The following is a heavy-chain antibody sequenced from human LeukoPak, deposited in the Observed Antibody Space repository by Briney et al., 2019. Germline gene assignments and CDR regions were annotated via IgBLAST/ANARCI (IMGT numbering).Heavy chain of an antibody. D-gene: IGHD2-21*02. CDR2: ISSSSSTI. J-gene: IGHJ4*02. CDR1: GFTFSSYS. CDR3: AFWRVTAFDY. Sequence: GGSLTLSCAASGFTFSSYSMNWVRQAPGKGLEWVSYISSSSSTIYYADSVKGRFTISRDNAKNSLYLQMNSLRAEDTAVYSCAFWRVTAFDYWGQGTLVTVSS. V-gene: IGHV3-48*01.